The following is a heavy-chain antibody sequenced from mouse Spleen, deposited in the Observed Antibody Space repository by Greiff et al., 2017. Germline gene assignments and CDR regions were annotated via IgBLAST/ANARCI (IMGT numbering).Heavy chain of an antibody. V-gene: IGHV2-2*01. Sequence: VQLQQSGPGLVQPSQSLSITCTVSGFSLTSYGVHWVRQSPGKGLEWLGVIWSGGSTDYNAAFISRLSISKDNSKSQVFFKMNSLQADDTAIYYCARKGVIHYYGYWFAYWGQGTLVTVSA. CDR3: ARKGVIHYYGYWFAY. J-gene: IGHJ3*01. D-gene: IGHD1-2*01. CDR1: GFSLTSYG. CDR2: IWSGGST.